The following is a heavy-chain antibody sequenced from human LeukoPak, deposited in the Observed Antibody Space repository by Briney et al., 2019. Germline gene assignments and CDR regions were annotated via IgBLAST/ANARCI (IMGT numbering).Heavy chain of an antibody. D-gene: IGHD5-18*01. J-gene: IGHJ4*02. V-gene: IGHV7-4-1*02. CDR3: GRDPKLGIRGYTYGYIDH. CDR1: GYTFTNNA. Sequence: ASVKVSCKTSGYTFTNNAINWVRQAPGQGLEWMGWINTNTGNPSYAQGFFTGRYVFSLDTSASTAYLQINGLKADDTAVYYCGRDPKLGIRGYTYGYIDHWGQGTLLTIAS. CDR2: INTNTGNP.